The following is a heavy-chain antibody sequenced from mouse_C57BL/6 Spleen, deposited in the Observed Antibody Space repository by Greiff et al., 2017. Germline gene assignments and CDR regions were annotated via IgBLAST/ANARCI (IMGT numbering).Heavy chain of an antibody. J-gene: IGHJ4*01. CDR1: GYTFTSYW. Sequence: QVQLQQPGAELVRPGSSVKLSCKASGYTFTSYWMDWVKQRPGQGLEWIGNIYPSDSETHYNQKFKDKATLTVDKSSSTAYMRLSSLTSEDSAVYSGARRGDYDYAMDYWGQGTSVTVSS. CDR2: IYPSDSET. V-gene: IGHV1-61*01. D-gene: IGHD1-1*01. CDR3: ARRGDYDYAMDY.